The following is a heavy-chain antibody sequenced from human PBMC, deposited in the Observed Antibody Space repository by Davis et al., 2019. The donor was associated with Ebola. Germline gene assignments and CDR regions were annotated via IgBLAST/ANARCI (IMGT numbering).Heavy chain of an antibody. D-gene: IGHD3-10*01. CDR1: GFTFSSYS. CDR3: AKVKYYGSGTLSDRGYFDY. V-gene: IGHV3-23*01. CDR2: ISGSGGST. J-gene: IGHJ4*02. Sequence: GGSLRLSCAASGFTFSSYSMNWVRQAPGKGLEWVSAISGSGGSTYYADSVKGRFTISRDNSKNTLYLQMNSLRAEDTAVYYCAKVKYYGSGTLSDRGYFDYWGQGTLVTVSS.